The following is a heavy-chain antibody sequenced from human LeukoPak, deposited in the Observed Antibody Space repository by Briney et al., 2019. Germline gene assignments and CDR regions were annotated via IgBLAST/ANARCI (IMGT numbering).Heavy chain of an antibody. D-gene: IGHD3-22*01. CDR3: ARDAFVYRDSRYGMDV. V-gene: IGHV3-30-3*01. Sequence: GRSLRLSCAASGFTFSSYAMHWVRQAPGKGLEWVAVISYDGSNKYYADSVKGRFTISRDNSKNTLYLQMNSLRAEDTAVYYCARDAFVYRDSRYGMDVWGQGTTVTVSS. CDR1: GFTFSSYA. CDR2: ISYDGSNK. J-gene: IGHJ6*02.